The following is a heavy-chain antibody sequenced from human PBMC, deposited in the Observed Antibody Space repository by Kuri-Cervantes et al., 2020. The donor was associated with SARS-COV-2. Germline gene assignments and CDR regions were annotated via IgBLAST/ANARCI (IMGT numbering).Heavy chain of an antibody. CDR1: GGSISSYY. Sequence: SETLSLTCTVSGGSISSYYWSWIRQPPGKGLEWIGEINHSGRINYNPSLKSRVTISVDTSKNQFSLKLSSVTAADTAVYYCARGRVGATPGRFVGFDYWGQGTLVTVSS. CDR2: INHSGRI. D-gene: IGHD1-26*01. J-gene: IGHJ4*02. V-gene: IGHV4-34*01. CDR3: ARGRVGATPGRFVGFDY.